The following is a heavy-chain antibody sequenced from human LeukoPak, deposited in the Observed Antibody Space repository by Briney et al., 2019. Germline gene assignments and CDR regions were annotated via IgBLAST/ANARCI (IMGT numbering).Heavy chain of an antibody. CDR1: GGSISSTY. D-gene: IGHD3-10*01. J-gene: IGHJ5*01. CDR3: ATVSAGYYGSGSYYNWFDF. Sequence: SETLSLTCTVSGGSISSTYWSLILQPPGKGLEWIGYIYYTGITKYNPSLKSRVTISVDKSKNQFSLNQSSVTAADSAVYYCATVSAGYYGSGSYYNWFDFWCQGTLVTVSS. V-gene: IGHV4-59*12. CDR2: IYYTGIT.